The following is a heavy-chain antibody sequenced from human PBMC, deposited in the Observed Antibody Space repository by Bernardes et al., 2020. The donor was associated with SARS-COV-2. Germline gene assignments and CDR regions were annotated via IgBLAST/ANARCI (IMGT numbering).Heavy chain of an antibody. Sequence: SETLSLTCSVSGELLRGSYWSWIRQSPGKGLEWLGEISQSGDTNYNPSLMSRVTISVDTSKNQFSLNLYSVTAADTAVFYCARGRSRNDYFDYWGQGALVTVSS. CDR3: ARGRSRNDYFDY. V-gene: IGHV4-34*01. CDR1: GELLRGSY. J-gene: IGHJ4*02. CDR2: ISQSGDT.